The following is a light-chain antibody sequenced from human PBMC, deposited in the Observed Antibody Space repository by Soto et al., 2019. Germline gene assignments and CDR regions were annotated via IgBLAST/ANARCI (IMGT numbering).Light chain of an antibody. CDR2: AAS. V-gene: IGKV1-39*01. CDR3: QHNYSTSQT. Sequence: IQLTQSPSSLSASVVDRATITCRASQGVSSYLNWYQQKPCKAPKLLIYAASSWPTFTPTRFSGSGSGTDSTLTIDRLQAEDFATYYCQHNYSTSQTFGGGTKVDIK. J-gene: IGKJ4*01. CDR1: QGVSSY.